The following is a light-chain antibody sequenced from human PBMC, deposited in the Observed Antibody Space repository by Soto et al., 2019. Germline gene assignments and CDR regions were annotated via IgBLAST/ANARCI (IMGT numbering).Light chain of an antibody. V-gene: IGLV1-44*01. Sequence: QSVLIQPPSASGSPGLRVTVACSGSTSSIGTNAVNWYYQVPGAAPKFLIFGTSARPSGLPHRFSGSKSGTSASLAIGGLHSEDEGEYFCAAWLDNRPARLFGGGTKLTVL. CDR3: AAWLDNRPARL. CDR2: GTS. J-gene: IGLJ3*02. CDR1: TSSIGTNA.